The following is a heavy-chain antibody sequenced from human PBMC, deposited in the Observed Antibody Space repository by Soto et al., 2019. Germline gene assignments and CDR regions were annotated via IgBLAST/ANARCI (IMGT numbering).Heavy chain of an antibody. V-gene: IGHV4-34*01. D-gene: IGHD3-10*01. Sequence: SSETLSLTCAVYGGSFSGYYWSWIRQPPGKGLEWIGEINHSGGTNYNPSLKSRVTISVDTSKNQFSLKLSSVTAADTAVYYCARTGGSGSYYSYYYYYGMDVWGQGTTVTVSS. CDR3: ARTGGSGSYYSYYYYYGMDV. CDR1: GGSFSGYY. J-gene: IGHJ6*02. CDR2: INHSGGT.